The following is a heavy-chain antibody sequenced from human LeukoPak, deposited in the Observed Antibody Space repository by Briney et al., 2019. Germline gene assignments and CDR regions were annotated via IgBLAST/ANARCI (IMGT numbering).Heavy chain of an antibody. Sequence: GASVKVSCKASGGTFSSYAISWVRQAPGQGLEWMGGIIPIFGTANYAQKLQGRVTMTTDTSTSTAYMELRSLRSDDTAVYYCAKNYYDYVWGGEPYYYYYMDVWGKGTTVTVSS. CDR1: GGTFSSYA. CDR3: AKNYYDYVWGGEPYYYYYMDV. D-gene: IGHD3-16*01. CDR2: IIPIFGTA. J-gene: IGHJ6*03. V-gene: IGHV1-69*05.